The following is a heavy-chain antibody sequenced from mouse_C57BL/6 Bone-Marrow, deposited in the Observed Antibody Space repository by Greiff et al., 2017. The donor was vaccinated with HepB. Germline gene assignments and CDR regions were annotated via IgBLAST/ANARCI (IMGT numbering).Heavy chain of an antibody. V-gene: IGHV3-6*01. CDR2: ISYDGSH. CDR1: GYSITSGYY. J-gene: IGHJ3*01. Sequence: EVQLQESGPGLVQPSQSLSLTCSVTGYSITSGYYWNWFRQFPGNKLEWIGYISYDGSHNNNPSRKNRISITRDTSKNQFFLRLNSVSTEDSAIYYWARGETVIWFAYWGLGTKVTLSA. CDR3: ARGETVIWFAY. D-gene: IGHD4-1*01.